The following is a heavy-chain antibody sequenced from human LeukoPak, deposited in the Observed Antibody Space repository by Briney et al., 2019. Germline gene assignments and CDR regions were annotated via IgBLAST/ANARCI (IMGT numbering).Heavy chain of an antibody. J-gene: IGHJ4*02. CDR3: ARDSPDGSGTYYNDSPDY. D-gene: IGHD3-10*01. V-gene: IGHV1-18*01. CDR1: GYTFSSYG. Sequence: ASVKVSCKASGYTFSSYGIIWVRQAPGQGLEWMGWISAYNGNTNYRQKLQGRVTMTTDTSTNTAYMDLRSLRSDDTAIYYCARDSPDGSGTYYNDSPDYWGQGTLVTVSS. CDR2: ISAYNGNT.